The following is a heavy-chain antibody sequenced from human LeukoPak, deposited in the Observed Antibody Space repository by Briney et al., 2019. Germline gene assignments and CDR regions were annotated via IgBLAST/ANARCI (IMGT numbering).Heavy chain of an antibody. D-gene: IGHD3-22*01. Sequence: TSETLSLTCAVYGGSFSGYYWSWIRQPPGKGLEWIGEINHSGSTNYNPSLKSRVTISVDTSKNQFSLKLSSVTAADTAVYYCAAILWSSGYYVGAGGGFDYWGQGTLVTVSS. J-gene: IGHJ4*02. V-gene: IGHV4-34*01. CDR3: AAILWSSGYYVGAGGGFDY. CDR1: GGSFSGYY. CDR2: INHSGST.